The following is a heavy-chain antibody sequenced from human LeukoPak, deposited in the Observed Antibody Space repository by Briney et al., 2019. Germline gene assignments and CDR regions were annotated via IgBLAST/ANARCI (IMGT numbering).Heavy chain of an antibody. V-gene: IGHV1-46*01. CDR1: GYTFTSYY. Sequence: ASVKVSCKASGYTFTSYYMHWVRQAPGQGLEWMGIINPSGGSTSYAQKFQGRVTMTRNTSISTAYMELSSLRSEDTAVYYCARAYGSGSYASYYYYYYMDVWGKGTTVTISS. CDR3: ARAYGSGSYASYYYYYYMDV. D-gene: IGHD3-10*01. CDR2: INPSGGST. J-gene: IGHJ6*03.